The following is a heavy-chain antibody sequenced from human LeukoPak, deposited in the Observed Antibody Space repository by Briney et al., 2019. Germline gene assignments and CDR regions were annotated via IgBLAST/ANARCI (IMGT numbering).Heavy chain of an antibody. V-gene: IGHV4-59*01. CDR2: IYYSGST. CDR1: GGSISSYY. D-gene: IGHD5-24*01. Sequence: SETLSLTCTVSGGSISSYYWSWIRQPPGKGLEWIGYIYYSGSTNYNPSLKSRVTISVDTSKNQFSLKLSSVTAADTAVYYCAGGRRRWLQFGNWFDPWGQGTLVTVSS. CDR3: AGGRRRWLQFGNWFDP. J-gene: IGHJ5*02.